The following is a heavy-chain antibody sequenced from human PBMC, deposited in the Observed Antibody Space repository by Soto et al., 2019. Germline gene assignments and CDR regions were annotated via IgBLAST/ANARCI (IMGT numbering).Heavy chain of an antibody. Sequence: GASVKVSFKASGYTFTSYAMHWLRQAPGQRLEWMGWINAGNGNTKYSQKFQGRVTITRDTSASTAYMELSSLRSEDTAVYYCARGGSSGLRGLNWFDPWGQGTLVTVSS. J-gene: IGHJ5*02. CDR1: GYTFTSYA. CDR3: ARGGSSGLRGLNWFDP. CDR2: INAGNGNT. D-gene: IGHD1-26*01. V-gene: IGHV1-3*01.